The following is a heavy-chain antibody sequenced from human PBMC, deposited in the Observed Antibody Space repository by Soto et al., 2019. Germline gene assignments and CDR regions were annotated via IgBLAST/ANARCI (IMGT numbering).Heavy chain of an antibody. CDR3: AKGYGDILTGPNWFDP. J-gene: IGHJ5*02. D-gene: IGHD3-9*01. V-gene: IGHV3-23*01. CDR2: ISGSGGST. CDR1: GFTFSSYA. Sequence: EVQLLESGGGLVQPGGSLRLSCAASGFTFSSYAMSWVRQAPGKGLEWVSAISGSGGSTYYADSVKGRFTISRDNSKNTLYLQMNSLRAEDTAVYYGAKGYGDILTGPNWFDPWGQGTLVTVSS.